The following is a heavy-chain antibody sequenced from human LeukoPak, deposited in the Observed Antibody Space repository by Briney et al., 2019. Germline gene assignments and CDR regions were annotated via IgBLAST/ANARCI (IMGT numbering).Heavy chain of an antibody. CDR3: ARLGPVTKDHYCDY. Sequence: SGGSLRLSCAASGFSSTTYWMGWVRQAPGKGLEWMANINQDESSQYYVDAVRGRFTISRDNAKNSLNLQMNSLRGEDTAVYFCARLGPVTKDHYCDYWGQGTLVTVSS. CDR2: INQDESSQ. CDR1: GFSSTTYW. J-gene: IGHJ4*02. V-gene: IGHV3-7*01. D-gene: IGHD4-17*01.